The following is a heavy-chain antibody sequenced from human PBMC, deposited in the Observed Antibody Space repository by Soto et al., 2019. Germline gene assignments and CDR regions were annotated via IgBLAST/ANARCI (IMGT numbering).Heavy chain of an antibody. CDR3: ARGHSAGLADRAWFDP. J-gene: IGHJ5*02. Sequence: QVQLQESGPGLVKPSETLSLPCTVSCCSISSYYWNWIRQPPGKRLELIGYIYERGSTNYNPSLKSRVTISVDTSKNQFSLKLSSVTAADTAVYYCARGHSAGLADRAWFDPWGQGTLVTVSS. V-gene: IGHV4-59*01. CDR2: IYERGST. CDR1: CCSISSYY. D-gene: IGHD3-3*02.